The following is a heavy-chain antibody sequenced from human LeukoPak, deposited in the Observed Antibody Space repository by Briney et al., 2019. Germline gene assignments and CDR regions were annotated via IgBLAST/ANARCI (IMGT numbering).Heavy chain of an antibody. J-gene: IGHJ4*02. CDR2: IYYSGST. CDR1: GGSISTSNYY. CDR3: ARVRLNGYVKEFYFDS. Sequence: SETLSLTCTVSGGSISTSNYYWGWIRQPPRKGLEWIASIYYSGSTNYNPSLKSRVIISLDKSENQFSLNLTSVTAADTARYYCARVRLNGYVKEFYFDSWGQGTRVTVSS. D-gene: IGHD3-9*01. V-gene: IGHV4-39*07.